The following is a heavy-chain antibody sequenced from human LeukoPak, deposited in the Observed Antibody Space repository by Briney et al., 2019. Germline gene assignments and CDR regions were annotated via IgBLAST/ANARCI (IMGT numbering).Heavy chain of an antibody. Sequence: GASVKVSCKASGYTFTSYAMNWVRQAPGQGLEWMGWINTNTGNPTYAQGFTGRFVFSLDTSVSTAYLQISSLKAEDTAVYYCARERGYCSSTSCYHYYYYYYYMDVWGKGTTVTISS. CDR1: GYTFTSYA. V-gene: IGHV7-4-1*02. J-gene: IGHJ6*03. CDR2: INTNTGNP. D-gene: IGHD2-2*01. CDR3: ARERGYCSSTSCYHYYYYYYYMDV.